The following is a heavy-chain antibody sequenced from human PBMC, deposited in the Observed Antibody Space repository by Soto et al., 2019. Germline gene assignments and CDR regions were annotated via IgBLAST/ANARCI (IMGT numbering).Heavy chain of an antibody. D-gene: IGHD2-8*01. Sequence: GASVKVSCKASGYTFTSYGISWVRQAPGQGLEWMGWISAYNGNTNYAQKLQGRVTMTTDTSTSTAYMELRSLRSDDTAVYYCARVGDIVLMVYAVEGSWFDPWGQGTLVTVSS. V-gene: IGHV1-18*01. CDR1: GYTFTSYG. CDR3: ARVGDIVLMVYAVEGSWFDP. J-gene: IGHJ5*02. CDR2: ISAYNGNT.